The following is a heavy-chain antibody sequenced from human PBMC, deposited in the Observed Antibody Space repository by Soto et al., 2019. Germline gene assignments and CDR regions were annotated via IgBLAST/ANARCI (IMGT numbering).Heavy chain of an antibody. CDR1: GGSFSGYY. CDR3: ARLRDDAGPQGYCSGGSCYSGFDY. D-gene: IGHD2-15*01. CDR2: INHSGST. V-gene: IGHV4-34*01. J-gene: IGHJ4*02. Sequence: SETLSLTCAVYGGSFSGYYWSWIRQPPGKGLEWIGEINHSGSTNYNPSLKSRVTISVDTSKNQFSLKLSSVTAADTAVYYCARLRDDAGPQGYCSGGSCYSGFDYWGQGTLVTVSS.